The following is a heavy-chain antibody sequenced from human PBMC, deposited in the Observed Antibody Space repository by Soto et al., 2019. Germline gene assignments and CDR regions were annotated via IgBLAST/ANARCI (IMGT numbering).Heavy chain of an antibody. CDR1: GCSISSYY. CDR2: IYYSGST. D-gene: IGHD3-3*01. V-gene: IGHV4-59*08. CDR3: ARAYYDFWSGYYTGIYFDY. J-gene: IGHJ4*02. Sequence: SETLSLTCTVSGCSISSYYWSWIRQPPGKGLEWIGYIYYSGSTNYNPSLKSRVTISVDTSKNQFSLKLSSVTAADTAVYYCARAYYDFWSGYYTGIYFDYWGQGTLVTVSS.